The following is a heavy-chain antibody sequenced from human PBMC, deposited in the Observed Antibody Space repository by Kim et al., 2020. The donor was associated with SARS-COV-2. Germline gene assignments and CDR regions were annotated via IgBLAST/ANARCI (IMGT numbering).Heavy chain of an antibody. Sequence: STIYHADSVKGRFTLSRDNAKNSLYLQMNSLRAEDTAVYYWAAFGEDGMDVWGQGTTVTVSS. CDR2: STI. J-gene: IGHJ6*02. D-gene: IGHD3-10*01. CDR3: AAFGEDGMDV. V-gene: IGHV3-48*01.